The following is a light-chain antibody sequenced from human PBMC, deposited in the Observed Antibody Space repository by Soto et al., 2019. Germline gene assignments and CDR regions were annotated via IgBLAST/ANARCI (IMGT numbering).Light chain of an antibody. Sequence: SSELTQPPSVSVAPGQTARITYGGTNIKSKSVHWYQQRPGQAPVLVVHDDSDRPSGIPERFSGSNSENTATLIITRVEAVDEADYYCQVWDTGNDHVVFGGGTKLTVL. CDR2: DDS. V-gene: IGLV3-21*02. CDR1: NIKSKS. CDR3: QVWDTGNDHVV. J-gene: IGLJ2*01.